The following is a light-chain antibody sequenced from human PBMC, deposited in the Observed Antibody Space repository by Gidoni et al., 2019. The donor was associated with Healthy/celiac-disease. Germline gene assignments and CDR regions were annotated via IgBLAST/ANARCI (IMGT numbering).Light chain of an antibody. CDR1: QSVSSY. Sequence: ELVLTQSTATLSLSPGERATLSCRASQSVSSYLAWYQQKPGQAPRLLIYDASNGATGIPARFSGSVSGTDFTLTISSLEPEEFAVYYCQQRSNWPPWTFGQGTKVEIK. CDR2: DAS. V-gene: IGKV3-11*01. CDR3: QQRSNWPPWT. J-gene: IGKJ1*01.